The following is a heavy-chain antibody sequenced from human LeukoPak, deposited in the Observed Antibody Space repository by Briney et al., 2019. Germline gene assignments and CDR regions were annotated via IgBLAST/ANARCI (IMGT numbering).Heavy chain of an antibody. CDR1: GGSITDYF. D-gene: IGHD3-22*01. CDR3: ARAPMDSSGYYYWYFDL. Sequence: SETLSLTCALSGGSITDYFYNWVRQPPGKGLEWIGEINHSGSSTYNPSLKSRVTISVDTSKNQFSLKLSSVTAADTAVYYCARAPMDSSGYYYWYFDLWGRGTLVTVSS. J-gene: IGHJ2*01. V-gene: IGHV4-34*01. CDR2: INHSGSS.